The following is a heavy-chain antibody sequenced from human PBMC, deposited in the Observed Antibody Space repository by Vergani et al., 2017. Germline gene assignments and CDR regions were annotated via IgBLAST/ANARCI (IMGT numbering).Heavy chain of an antibody. D-gene: IGHD3-3*01. J-gene: IGHJ6*03. Sequence: QVQLVESGGGVVQPGRSLRLSCAASGFTFSSYAMHWVRQAPGKGLEWVAVISYDGNNKYYADSVKGRFTISRDNSKNTLYLQMNSLRAEATAVYYCAREGGIFGVIRYYYYMDVWGKGTTVTVSS. CDR3: AREGGIFGVIRYYYYMDV. CDR1: GFTFSSYA. V-gene: IGHV3-30-3*01. CDR2: ISYDGNNK.